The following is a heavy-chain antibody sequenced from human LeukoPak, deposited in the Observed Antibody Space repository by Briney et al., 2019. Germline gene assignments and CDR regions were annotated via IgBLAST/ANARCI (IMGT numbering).Heavy chain of an antibody. CDR3: ARDKVDIVATTCFDY. Sequence: GGSLRLSCAASGFIFSSYSMNWVRQAPGKGLEWVSYISSSSSTIYYADSVKGRFTISRDNAKNSLYLQMNSLRAEDTAVYYCARDKVDIVATTCFDYWGQGTLVTVSS. V-gene: IGHV3-48*04. D-gene: IGHD5-12*01. J-gene: IGHJ4*02. CDR1: GFIFSSYS. CDR2: ISSSSSTI.